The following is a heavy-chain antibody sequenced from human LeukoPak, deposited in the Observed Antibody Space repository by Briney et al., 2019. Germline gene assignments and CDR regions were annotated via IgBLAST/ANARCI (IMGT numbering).Heavy chain of an antibody. V-gene: IGHV3-11*01. CDR3: ARLHVDIVATTPDY. D-gene: IGHD5-12*01. J-gene: IGHJ4*02. Sequence: GGSLRLSCAASGFTFRDYYMSWIRQAPGKGLEWVSYISSSGSTIYYADSVKGRFTISRDNAKNSLYLQMNSLRAEDTAVYYCARLHVDIVATTPDYWGQGTLVTVSS. CDR1: GFTFRDYY. CDR2: ISSSGSTI.